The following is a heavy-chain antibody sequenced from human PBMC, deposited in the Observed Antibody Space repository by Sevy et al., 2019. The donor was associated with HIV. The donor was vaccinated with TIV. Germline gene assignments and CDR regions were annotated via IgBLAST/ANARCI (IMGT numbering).Heavy chain of an antibody. D-gene: IGHD6-25*01. CDR2: IYYNGHI. Sequence: SETLSLTCTVSGGSITSLYWNWIRQPPGKGLEWIANIYYNGHINYNPSLKSRVTLSLVTSKNQFSLSLSYVTAADTAMYYCAGLNAWGSGYSWGQGTLVTVSS. V-gene: IGHV4-59*08. CDR3: AGLNAWGSGYS. J-gene: IGHJ4*02. CDR1: GGSITSLY.